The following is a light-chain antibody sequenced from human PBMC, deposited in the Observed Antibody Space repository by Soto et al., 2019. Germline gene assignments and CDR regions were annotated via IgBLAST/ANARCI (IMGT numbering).Light chain of an antibody. V-gene: IGLV2-11*01. J-gene: IGLJ2*01. CDR3: CLYAGSYSVV. CDR2: DVS. Sequence: QSALTQPRSVSESPGQSVTISCTGTSSDVGGYNYVSWYQQHPGNAPKLMIYDVSKRPLGVPDRFSGSKSGNRASLTISGLQAEDEADYYCCLYAGSYSVVFGGGTKVTVL. CDR1: SSDVGGYNY.